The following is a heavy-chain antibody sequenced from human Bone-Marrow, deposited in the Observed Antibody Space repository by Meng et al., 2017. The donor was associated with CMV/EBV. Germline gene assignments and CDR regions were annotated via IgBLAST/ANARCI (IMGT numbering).Heavy chain of an antibody. D-gene: IGHD2-15*01. V-gene: IGHV3-30*02. Sequence: QVQLVYSGGAVVPPGGSLRLFCAASGFNFRSYGMHWARQDPGKGLEWVAFIRYDGINKYYADSVKGRFTISRDNSKNTLYLQMNSLRAEDTAVYYCAKVAGRVYWGQGTLVTVSS. CDR1: GFNFRSYG. CDR2: IRYDGINK. J-gene: IGHJ4*02. CDR3: AKVAGRVY.